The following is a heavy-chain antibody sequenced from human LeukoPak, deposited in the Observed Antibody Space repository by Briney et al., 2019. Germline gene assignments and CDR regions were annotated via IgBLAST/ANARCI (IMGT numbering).Heavy chain of an antibody. CDR2: ISGSGVST. CDR1: GFTFSSYG. Sequence: GGSLRLSCAASGFTFSSYGMSWVRQAPGKGLEWVSAISGSGVSTYYADSVKGRFTISRDNSKNTLYLQMNSLRAGDTAVYYCAKSPRTTVTLFDYWGQGTLVTVSS. D-gene: IGHD4-17*01. J-gene: IGHJ4*02. V-gene: IGHV3-23*01. CDR3: AKSPRTTVTLFDY.